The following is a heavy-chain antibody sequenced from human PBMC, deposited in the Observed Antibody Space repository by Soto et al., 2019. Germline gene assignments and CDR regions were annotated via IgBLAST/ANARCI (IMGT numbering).Heavy chain of an antibody. CDR3: ARLNTVLIETYHYAVDV. J-gene: IGHJ6*02. CDR1: GFSLSNVRMG. CDR2: IFSNDEK. D-gene: IGHD4-17*01. V-gene: IGHV2-26*01. Sequence: QVTLKESGPVLVKPTETLTLTCTVSGFSLSNVRMGVSWIRQPPGKALEWLAHIFSNDEKSYNTSLKSRFTIYKTTSKSQVVLTMTDMDPAESPTYSCARLNTVLIETYHYAVDVWGQGTTVTVSS.